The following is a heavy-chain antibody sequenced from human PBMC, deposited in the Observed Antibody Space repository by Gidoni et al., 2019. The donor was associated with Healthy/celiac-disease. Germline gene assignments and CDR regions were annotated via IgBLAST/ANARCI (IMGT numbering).Heavy chain of an antibody. CDR3: ARDALDYGDYALDY. V-gene: IGHV3-33*01. CDR2: IWYDGSNK. J-gene: IGHJ4*02. D-gene: IGHD4-17*01. Sequence: QVQLVESGGGVVPPGRSLRLSCAASGFTFRSFGMPWVRQPPGKGLECVAVIWYDGSNKYYAYSVKGRFTISRDNSNNTLYLQMNSLRAEDTAVYYGARDALDYGDYALDYWGQGTLVTVSS. CDR1: GFTFRSFG.